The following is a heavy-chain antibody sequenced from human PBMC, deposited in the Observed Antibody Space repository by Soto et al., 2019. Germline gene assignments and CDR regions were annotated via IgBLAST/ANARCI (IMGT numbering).Heavy chain of an antibody. V-gene: IGHV1-69*13. CDR3: ARVLGYGDYAGGY. Sequence: ASVKVSCKASGGTFSSYAISWVRQAPGQGLEWMGGIIPIFGTANYAQKFQGRVTITADESTSTAYMELRSLRSDDTAVYYCARVLGYGDYAGGYWGQGTLVTVSS. CDR2: IIPIFGTA. D-gene: IGHD4-17*01. J-gene: IGHJ4*02. CDR1: GGTFSSYA.